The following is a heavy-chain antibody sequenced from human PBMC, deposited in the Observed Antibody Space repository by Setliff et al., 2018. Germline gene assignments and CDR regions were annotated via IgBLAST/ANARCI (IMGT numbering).Heavy chain of an antibody. CDR2: INPDNGNR. J-gene: IGHJ4*02. Sequence: ASVKVSCKASGFTLTSYPIHWVRQAPGQRLEWMGWINPDNGNRKYSQRFQGRVTITRDTSTSTVYMELSSLRSEDTAVYYCARDEGSGWYVGYWGQGTLVTVSS. V-gene: IGHV1-3*01. CDR3: ARDEGSGWYVGY. CDR1: GFTLTSYP. D-gene: IGHD6-19*01.